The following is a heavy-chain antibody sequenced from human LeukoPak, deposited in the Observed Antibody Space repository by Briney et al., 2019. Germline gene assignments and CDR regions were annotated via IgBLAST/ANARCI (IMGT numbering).Heavy chain of an antibody. Sequence: GESLKISCKGSGYSFTTYWIGWVRQMPGKGLEWMGIIYPGDFDTRYSPSFRGQVTISVDKSINTAYLQWSSLKASDTAMYYCARAPTSVSNPYYFDYWGQGTLVTVSS. V-gene: IGHV5-51*01. CDR3: ARAPTSVSNPYYFDY. J-gene: IGHJ4*02. CDR1: GYSFTTYW. CDR2: IYPGDFDT.